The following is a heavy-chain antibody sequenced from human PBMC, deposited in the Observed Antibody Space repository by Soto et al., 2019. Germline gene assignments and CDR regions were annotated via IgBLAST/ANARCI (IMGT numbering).Heavy chain of an antibody. V-gene: IGHV3-48*03. CDR3: ARDPNYDFWSGYRNKEGTYGMDV. D-gene: IGHD3-3*01. Sequence: XVSLRLSCAASGFAFSGFEMNWVRQAPGKGLEWVSYISSGASNMYYADSVKGRFTISRDNAQSSLYLQMNSLRVEDTAVYYCARDPNYDFWSGYRNKEGTYGMDVWGQGTTVTVSS. CDR1: GFAFSGFE. CDR2: ISSGASNM. J-gene: IGHJ6*02.